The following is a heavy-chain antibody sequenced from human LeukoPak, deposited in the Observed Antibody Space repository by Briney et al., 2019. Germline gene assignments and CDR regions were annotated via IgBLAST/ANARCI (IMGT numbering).Heavy chain of an antibody. J-gene: IGHJ5*02. CDR1: GFIFNNYG. D-gene: IGHD3-22*01. V-gene: IGHV3-23*01. CDR2: ISNDGGGT. Sequence: GGSLRLSCAASGFIFNNYGLIWVRQAPGKGLEWVSAISNDGGGTQYADFVEGRFTVSRDNSKNTLFLQMSSLRAEDTALYYCAKGSSGYFADLWGQGTLVTVSS. CDR3: AKGSSGYFADL.